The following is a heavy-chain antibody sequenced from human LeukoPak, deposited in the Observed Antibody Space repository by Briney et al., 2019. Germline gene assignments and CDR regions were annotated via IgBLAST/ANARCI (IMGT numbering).Heavy chain of an antibody. CDR3: ARDAIGITTYDSYFDY. CDR2: MFTGGTT. D-gene: IGHD3-22*01. Sequence: GGSLRLSCAASGFTLSNNYMSWVRQAPGRGLEWVSVMFTGGTTSYADSVKGRFTISRDNAKNSLSLQMKSLRAEDTAVYYCARDAIGITTYDSYFDYWGQGTLVTVSS. V-gene: IGHV3-53*01. J-gene: IGHJ4*02. CDR1: GFTLSNNY.